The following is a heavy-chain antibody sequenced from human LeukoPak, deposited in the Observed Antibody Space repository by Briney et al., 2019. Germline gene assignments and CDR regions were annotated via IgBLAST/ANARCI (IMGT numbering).Heavy chain of an antibody. CDR3: GWLRYHDAFDI. Sequence: GGSLRLSCAVSGFTVSSNYISWVRQAPGKGLEWVAFIRYDGSNKYYADSVKGRFTISRDNSKNTLYLQMNSLRAEDTAVYYCGWLRYHDAFDIWGQGTMVTVSS. V-gene: IGHV3-30*02. CDR2: IRYDGSNK. J-gene: IGHJ3*02. D-gene: IGHD5-12*01. CDR1: GFTVSSNY.